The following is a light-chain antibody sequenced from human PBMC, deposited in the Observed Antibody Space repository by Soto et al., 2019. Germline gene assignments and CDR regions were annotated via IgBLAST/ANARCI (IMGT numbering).Light chain of an antibody. V-gene: IGLV2-14*01. CDR2: EVS. CDR3: SSYTSSSTIVV. Sequence: QSVRTQPASVSGSPGQSITISCTGTISDVGGYNYVSWYQQHPGKAPKLMIYEVSNRPSGVSNRFSGSKSGNTASLTISGLQAEDEADYYCSSYTSSSTIVVFGGGTQLTVL. CDR1: ISDVGGYNY. J-gene: IGLJ2*01.